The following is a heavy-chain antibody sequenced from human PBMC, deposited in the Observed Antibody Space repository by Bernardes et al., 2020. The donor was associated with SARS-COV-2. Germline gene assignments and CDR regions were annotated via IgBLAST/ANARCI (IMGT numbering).Heavy chain of an antibody. CDR1: GYTFTGYY. J-gene: IGHJ5*02. D-gene: IGHD6-13*01. Sequence: ASVKVSCKASGYTFTGYYMHWVRQAPGQGLEWMGWINPNSGGTNYAQKFQGRVTMTRDTSISTAYMELSRLRSDDTAVYYCASLWDSRSWYKQNWFDPWGQGTLVTVS. CDR3: ASLWDSRSWYKQNWFDP. CDR2: INPNSGGT. V-gene: IGHV1-2*02.